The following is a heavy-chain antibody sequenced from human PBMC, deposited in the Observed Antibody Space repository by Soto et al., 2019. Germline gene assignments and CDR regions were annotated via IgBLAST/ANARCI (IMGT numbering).Heavy chain of an antibody. CDR2: ISGSGDRT. D-gene: IGHD3-9*01. CDR3: ASDFDWPEGYDYFDY. J-gene: IGHJ4*02. Sequence: GGSLRLSCAASGFTLSSYAMNWVRQAPGKGLEWVSAISGSGDRTYYADSVKGRFTISRDNSKNTLYLQMNSLRAEDTAAYYCASDFDWPEGYDYFDYWGQGTLVTVSS. CDR1: GFTLSSYA. V-gene: IGHV3-23*01.